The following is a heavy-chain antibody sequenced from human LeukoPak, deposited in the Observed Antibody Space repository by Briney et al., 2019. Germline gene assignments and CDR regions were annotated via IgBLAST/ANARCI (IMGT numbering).Heavy chain of an antibody. CDR2: IYHSGST. V-gene: IGHV4-38-2*01. J-gene: IGHJ3*02. CDR3: ASETIFGVSNAFDI. CDR1: GYSISSGYY. Sequence: TASETLSLTCAVSGYSISSGYYWGWIRQPPGKGLEWIGSIYHSGSTYYNPSLKSRVTISVDTSKNQFSLKLSSVTAADTAVYYCASETIFGVSNAFDIWGQGTMVTASS. D-gene: IGHD3-3*01.